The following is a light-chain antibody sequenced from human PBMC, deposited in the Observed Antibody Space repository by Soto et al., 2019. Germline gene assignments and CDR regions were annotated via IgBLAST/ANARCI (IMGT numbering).Light chain of an antibody. Sequence: QTVLTQPASVSGSPGQSITIPCTGTSSDIGAYYYISWYQQHPGKAPKVMIYDVSSRPSGVSNRFSGSKSGNTASLTISGLQAEDEADYYCCSYTTSSTYVFGTGTKLTVL. CDR2: DVS. CDR1: SSDIGAYYY. CDR3: CSYTTSSTYV. V-gene: IGLV2-14*01. J-gene: IGLJ1*01.